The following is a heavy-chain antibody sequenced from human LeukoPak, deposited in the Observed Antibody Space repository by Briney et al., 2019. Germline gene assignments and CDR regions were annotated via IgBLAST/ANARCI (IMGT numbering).Heavy chain of an antibody. CDR1: GFTFSNCD. D-gene: IGHD1-26*01. Sequence: HPGGSLRLSCAASGFTFSNCDMHWVRQAPGKGLEWVAVISYAGSNKYYADSVKGRFTISRDDSNNTLYVQMNSLRAEDTAVYYCAARVGATTVDYWGQGTLVTVSS. V-gene: IGHV3-30*03. CDR2: ISYAGSNK. J-gene: IGHJ4*02. CDR3: AARVGATTVDY.